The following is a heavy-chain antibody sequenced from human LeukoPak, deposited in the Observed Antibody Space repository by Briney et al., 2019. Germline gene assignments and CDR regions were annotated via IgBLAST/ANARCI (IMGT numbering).Heavy chain of an antibody. CDR1: GYSMRSGYY. CDR2: TYHSGST. V-gene: IGHV4-38-2*02. CDR3: ARVPHGETVFGVVLYWLDP. D-gene: IGHD3-3*01. Sequence: SETLSLTCTVSGYSMRSGYYCGWIRQPPGKGLEWIGSTYHSGSTNYNPSLKSRVTISVDTSKNQFSLKPNSVTAADTAVYYCARVPHGETVFGVVLYWLDPWGQGTLVTVFS. J-gene: IGHJ5*02.